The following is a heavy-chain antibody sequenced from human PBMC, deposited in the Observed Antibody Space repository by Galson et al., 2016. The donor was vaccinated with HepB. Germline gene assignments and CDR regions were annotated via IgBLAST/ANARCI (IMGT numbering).Heavy chain of an antibody. CDR1: GGSISSTSYY. Sequence: SETLSLTCTVSGGSISSTSYYWGWIRQSPGQGLEWIGTIYYSGTTYHNPSLKSRVTISVDTSKNQFSLKLSSVTAADTAVYYCARSIDGYYGMDVWGQGTTVTVSS. V-gene: IGHV4-39*01. CDR3: ARSIDGYYGMDV. D-gene: IGHD5-24*01. CDR2: IYYSGTT. J-gene: IGHJ6*02.